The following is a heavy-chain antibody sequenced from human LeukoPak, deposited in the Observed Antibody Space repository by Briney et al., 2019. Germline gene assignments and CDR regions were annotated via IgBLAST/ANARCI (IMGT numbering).Heavy chain of an antibody. D-gene: IGHD1-26*01. CDR2: ISAYNGNT. V-gene: IGHV1-18*01. CDR1: GYTFTSYG. Sequence: GASVKASCKASGYTFTSYGISWVRRAPGQGLEWMGWISAYNGNTNYAQKLQGRVTMTTDTSTSTAYMELRSLRSDDTAVYYCARREWELDFDYWGQGTLVTVSS. CDR3: ARREWELDFDY. J-gene: IGHJ4*02.